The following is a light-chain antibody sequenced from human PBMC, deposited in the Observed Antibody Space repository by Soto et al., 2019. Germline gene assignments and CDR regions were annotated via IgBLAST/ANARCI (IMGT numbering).Light chain of an antibody. CDR2: NNN. Sequence: QSVLTRPPSASGTPGQRVTISCSGGSSNIGTNAVNWYQQLPGTAPKLLIYNNNQRPSGVPDRFSGSKSGTSASLAISGLQSEDEADYYCAAWDDSLNGYVFGTGTKVTV. CDR3: AAWDDSLNGYV. J-gene: IGLJ1*01. V-gene: IGLV1-44*01. CDR1: SSNIGTNA.